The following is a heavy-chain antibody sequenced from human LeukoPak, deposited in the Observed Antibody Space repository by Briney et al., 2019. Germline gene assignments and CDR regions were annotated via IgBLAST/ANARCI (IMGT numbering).Heavy chain of an antibody. J-gene: IGHJ4*02. CDR3: AKVDRSLLQFDY. D-gene: IGHD3-16*02. CDR1: GFTFSSYE. V-gene: IGHV3-30*18. Sequence: GGALRLSCAASGFTFSSYEMHWVRQPPAQRLESVAVISYNGSNKYYADSVKGRFTISRDNSKNTLYLQMNSLRAEDTAVYYCAKVDRSLLQFDYWGQGTLVTVSS. CDR2: ISYNGSNK.